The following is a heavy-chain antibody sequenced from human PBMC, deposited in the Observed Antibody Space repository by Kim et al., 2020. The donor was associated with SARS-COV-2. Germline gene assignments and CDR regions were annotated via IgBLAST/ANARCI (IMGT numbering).Heavy chain of an antibody. J-gene: IGHJ6*02. CDR2: IYYSGST. V-gene: IGHV4-39*02. CDR3: ARERLGSSWYPETQSLYYYYGMDV. CDR1: GGSISSSSYY. D-gene: IGHD6-13*01. Sequence: SETLSLTCTVSGGSISSSSYYWGWIRQPPGKGLEWIGSIYYSGSTYYNPSLKSRVTISVDTSKNQFSLKLSSVTAADTAVYYCARERLGSSWYPETQSLYYYYGMDVWGQGTTVTVSS.